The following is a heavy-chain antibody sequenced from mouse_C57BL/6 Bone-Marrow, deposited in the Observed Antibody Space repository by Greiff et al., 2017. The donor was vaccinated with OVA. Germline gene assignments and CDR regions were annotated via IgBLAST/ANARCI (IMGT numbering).Heavy chain of an antibody. V-gene: IGHV1-54*01. CDR1: GYAFTNYL. CDR2: INPGSGGT. J-gene: IGHJ4*01. D-gene: IGHD1-1*01. CDR3: ARSIITTVVAPYYAMDY. Sequence: QVQLQQSGAELVRPGTSVKESCKASGYAFTNYLIEWVKQRPGQGLEWIGVINPGSGGTNYNEKFKGKATLTADKSSSTAYMQLSSLTSEDSAVYFCARSIITTVVAPYYAMDYWGQGTSVTVSS.